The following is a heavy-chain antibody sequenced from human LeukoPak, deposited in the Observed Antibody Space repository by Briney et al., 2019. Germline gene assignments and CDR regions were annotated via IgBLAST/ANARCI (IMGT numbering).Heavy chain of an antibody. D-gene: IGHD2-8*02. J-gene: IGHJ4*02. Sequence: GGSLRLSCAASGFTITNYWMHWVRQAPGQGLVWASRISSDGTTTNYADSVRGRFTISRGNAKNMLYLQMNSLRAEDTAIYYCVVIVLGWGQGTLVTVSS. CDR2: ISSDGTTT. V-gene: IGHV3-74*01. CDR3: VVIVLG. CDR1: GFTITNYW.